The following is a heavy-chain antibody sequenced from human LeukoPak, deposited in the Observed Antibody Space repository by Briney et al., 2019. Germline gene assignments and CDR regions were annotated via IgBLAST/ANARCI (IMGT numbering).Heavy chain of an antibody. V-gene: IGHV3-21*01. D-gene: IGHD2-2*01. CDR2: ISSSSIYI. J-gene: IGHJ5*02. Sequence: SGGSLRLSCAASGFTFSSYSMNWVRQAPGKGPEWVSSISSSSIYIYYADSVKGRFTISRDNAKNSLYLQMNSLRAEYTAVYYCARDSHIVVVPAAVQGWFDPWGQGTLVTVSS. CDR3: ARDSHIVVVPAAVQGWFDP. CDR1: GFTFSSYS.